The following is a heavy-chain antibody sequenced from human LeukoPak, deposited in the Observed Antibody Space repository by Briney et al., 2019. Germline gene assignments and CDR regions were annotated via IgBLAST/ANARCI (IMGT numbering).Heavy chain of an antibody. CDR3: ARYGGYCSSTSCRAFDY. V-gene: IGHV3-7*03. D-gene: IGHD2-2*01. CDR1: GFTFSSYW. CDR2: IKQDGGEK. Sequence: GSLRLSCAASGFTFSSYWMSWVRQAPGKGLEWVANIKQDGGEKYYVDSVKGRFTISGDNAKNSLYLQMNSLRAEDTAVYYCARYGGYCSSTSCRAFDYWGQGTLVTVSS. J-gene: IGHJ4*02.